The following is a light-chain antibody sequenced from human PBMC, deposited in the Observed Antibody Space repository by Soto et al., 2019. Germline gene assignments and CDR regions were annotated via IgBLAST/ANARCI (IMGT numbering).Light chain of an antibody. Sequence: EIVLTQSPGTLSLSPGERATLSCRASQSVSSSYLAWYQQKPGQAPRLLIYGASSRATGIPDRFSGSGSGTDFTLTISRLEPEDYAMYYCEQYGRSPPTFGQGTKV. V-gene: IGKV3-20*01. CDR2: GAS. CDR3: EQYGRSPPT. J-gene: IGKJ1*01. CDR1: QSVSSSY.